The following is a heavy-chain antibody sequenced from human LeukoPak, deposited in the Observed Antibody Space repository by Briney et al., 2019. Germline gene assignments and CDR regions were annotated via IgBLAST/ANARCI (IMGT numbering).Heavy chain of an antibody. Sequence: GASVKVSCKASGHTFTGYYMHWVRQAPGQGLEWMGWINPNSGGTNYAQKFQGRVTMTRDTSISTAYMELSRLRSDDTAVYYCARVSGYCSGGSCYSGEGDFDYWGQGTLVTVSS. CDR3: ARVSGYCSGGSCYSGEGDFDY. CDR1: GHTFTGYY. V-gene: IGHV1-2*02. J-gene: IGHJ4*02. D-gene: IGHD2-15*01. CDR2: INPNSGGT.